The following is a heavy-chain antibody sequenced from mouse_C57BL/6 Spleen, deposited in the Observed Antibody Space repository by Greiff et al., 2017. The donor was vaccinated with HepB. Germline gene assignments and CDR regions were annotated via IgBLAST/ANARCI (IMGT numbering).Heavy chain of an antibody. CDR2: IHPNSGST. J-gene: IGHJ3*01. D-gene: IGHD2-4*01. CDR3: ARPYYDYGFAY. Sequence: QVQLQQPGAELVKPGASVKLSCKASGYTFTSYWMHWVKQRPGQGLEWIGMIHPNSGSTNYNEKLKSKATLTVDKSSSTAYMQLSSLTSEDSAVYYCARPYYDYGFAYWGQGTLVTVSA. V-gene: IGHV1-64*01. CDR1: GYTFTSYW.